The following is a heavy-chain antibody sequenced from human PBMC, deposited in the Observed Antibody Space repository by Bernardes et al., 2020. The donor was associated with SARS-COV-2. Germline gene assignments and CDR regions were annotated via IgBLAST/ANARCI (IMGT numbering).Heavy chain of an antibody. CDR3: ARDMDYGDYWIYGMDV. J-gene: IGHJ6*02. CDR2: IYSGGST. D-gene: IGHD4-17*01. CDR1: GFTVSSNY. Sequence: GGSLRLSCAASGFTVSSNYMSWVRQAPGKGLEWVSVIYSGGSTYYADSVKGRFTISRDNSKNTLYLQMNSLRAEDTAVYYCARDMDYGDYWIYGMDVWGQGTTVTVSS. V-gene: IGHV3-53*01.